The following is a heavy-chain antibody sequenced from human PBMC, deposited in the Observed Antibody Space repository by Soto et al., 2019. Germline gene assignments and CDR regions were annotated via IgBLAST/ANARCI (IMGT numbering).Heavy chain of an antibody. CDR2: ISGSGGST. V-gene: IGHV3-23*01. CDR3: AKDAYGSGALNDYYGMDA. Sequence: SLRLSCAASGFTFSSYAMSWVRQAPGKGLEWVSAISGSGGSTYYADSVKGRFTISRDNSKNTLYLQMNSLRAEDTAVYYCAKDAYGSGALNDYYGMDAWGQGTTVTSP. D-gene: IGHD3-10*01. J-gene: IGHJ6*02. CDR1: GFTFSSYA.